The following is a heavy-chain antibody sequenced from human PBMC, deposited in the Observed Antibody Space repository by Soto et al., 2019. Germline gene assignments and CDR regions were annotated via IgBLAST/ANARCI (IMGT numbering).Heavy chain of an antibody. CDR3: AALGIGAQDY. CDR2: FDPEDGET. V-gene: IGHV1-24*01. Sequence: ASVKVSWNVSGYTLTELSMHWVRQAPGKGLGWVGGFDPEDGETIYAQKFQGRVTMTEDTSTDTAYMELSSLRSEDTAVYYCAALGIGAQDYWGQGTLVTVSS. J-gene: IGHJ4*02. CDR1: GYTLTELS. D-gene: IGHD6-13*01.